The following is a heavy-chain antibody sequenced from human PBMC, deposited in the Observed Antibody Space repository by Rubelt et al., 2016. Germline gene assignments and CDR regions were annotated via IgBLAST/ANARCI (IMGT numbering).Heavy chain of an antibody. V-gene: IGHV3-48*04. CDR3: ASDRVG. CDR2: ITSGSDII. J-gene: IGHJ4*02. D-gene: IGHD2-2*01. Sequence: EVQLVESGGDLVQPGGSLRLSCSASGFTFSSFSMHWVRQAPGKGLEWLSYITSGSDIIHYADSVKGRLTISRDNAKKSLYLQMNSLRVEDTAVYYCASDRVGWGQGTLVTVSS. CDR1: GFTFSSFS.